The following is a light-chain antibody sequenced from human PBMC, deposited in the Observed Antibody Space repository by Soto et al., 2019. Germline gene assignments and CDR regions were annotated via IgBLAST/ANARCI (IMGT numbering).Light chain of an antibody. CDR1: QSISSY. CDR3: QQSYSNPPWT. Sequence: DIQMTQSPYSMSASVGDRVTITCRASQSISSYLNWYQQKPGQAPKLLIYAASSLQSGVPSRFSDSRSGTHFTLTISSLQPEDFATYYCQQSYSNPPWTFGQGTKVEIK. V-gene: IGKV1-39*01. CDR2: AAS. J-gene: IGKJ1*01.